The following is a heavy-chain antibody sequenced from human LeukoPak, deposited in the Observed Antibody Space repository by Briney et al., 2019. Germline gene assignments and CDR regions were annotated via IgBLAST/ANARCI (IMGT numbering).Heavy chain of an antibody. CDR1: GGSISSGSYY. D-gene: IGHD6-13*01. V-gene: IGHV4-61*02. CDR3: ARGSYTSSWYGVH. J-gene: IGHJ4*02. Sequence: SQTLSLTCTVSGGSISSGSYYWSWIRQPAGKGLEWIGRIYTSGSTYYNPSLKSRVTISVDTSKNQFSLKLSSVTAADTAVYYCARGSYTSSWYGVHWGQGTLVTVSS. CDR2: IYTSGST.